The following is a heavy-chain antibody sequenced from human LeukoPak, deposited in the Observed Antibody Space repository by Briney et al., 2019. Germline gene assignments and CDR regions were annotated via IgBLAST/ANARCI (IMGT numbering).Heavy chain of an antibody. CDR1: GFTVISNY. Sequence: GGSLRLSCEASGFTVISNYMSWVRQAPGKGLEWVSVIYSGGNTYYADSVKGRFTISRDNSKNTLYLQMNSLRAEDTAVYYCARDSSRLYYYYYMDVWGKGTTVTVSS. CDR2: IYSGGNT. J-gene: IGHJ6*03. CDR3: ARDSSRLYYYYYMDV. D-gene: IGHD6-19*01. V-gene: IGHV3-53*01.